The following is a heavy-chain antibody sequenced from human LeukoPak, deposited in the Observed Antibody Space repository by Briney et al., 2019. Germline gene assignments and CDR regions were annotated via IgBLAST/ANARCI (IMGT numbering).Heavy chain of an antibody. J-gene: IGHJ4*02. CDR2: IRSKANSYAT. Sequence: PGGSLRLSCAASGFTFSSYGMHWVRQASGKGLEWVGRIRSKANSYATAYAASVKGRFTISRDDSKNTAYLQMNSLKTEDTAVYYCTSPVYYDYVWGSLDYWGQGTWSPSPQ. CDR3: TSPVYYDYVWGSLDY. V-gene: IGHV3-73*01. CDR1: GFTFSSYG. D-gene: IGHD3-16*01.